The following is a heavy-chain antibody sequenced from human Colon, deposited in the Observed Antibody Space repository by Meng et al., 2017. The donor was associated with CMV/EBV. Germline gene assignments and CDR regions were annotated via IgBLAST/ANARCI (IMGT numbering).Heavy chain of an antibody. V-gene: IGHV3-33*06. J-gene: IGHJ4*02. CDR1: GFTFSSYG. CDR2: IWNDGSQN. Sequence: SCAASGFTFSSYGMHWVRQPPGKGLEWLAIIWNDGSQNRYADSVKGRFTISRDNSDNTVSLQMNNLRSEDTAVYYCAKACGTGCYYIDYWGRGTLVTVSS. CDR3: AKACGTGCYYIDY. D-gene: IGHD2-15*01.